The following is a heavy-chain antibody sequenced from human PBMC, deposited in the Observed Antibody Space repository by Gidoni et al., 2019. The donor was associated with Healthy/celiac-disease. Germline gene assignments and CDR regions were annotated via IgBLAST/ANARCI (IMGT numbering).Heavy chain of an antibody. Sequence: EVQLVESGEGLVQPGGSLRLSCAASGFTFSSYAMHWVRQAPGKGLEYVSAISSNGGSTYYADSVKGRFTISRDNSKNTLYLQMGSLRAEDMAVYYCARGPNHYYYYMDVWGKGTTVTVSS. CDR2: ISSNGGST. CDR1: GFTFSSYA. CDR3: ARGPNHYYYYMDV. J-gene: IGHJ6*03. V-gene: IGHV3-64*02.